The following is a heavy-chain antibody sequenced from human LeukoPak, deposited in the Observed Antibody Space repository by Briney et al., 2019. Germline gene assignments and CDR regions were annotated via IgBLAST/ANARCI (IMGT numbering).Heavy chain of an antibody. CDR1: GFILNDYG. D-gene: IGHD2-8*01. Sequence: GSLRLSCAASGFILNDYGMHWVRQAPGKGLEWVADIWFDKNQHFADSVKGRFAISRDNSKNTVYLQINSLRAEDTAVYYCARDRHCVNGVCHSPPGMDVWGQGTTVTVSS. V-gene: IGHV3-33*01. CDR2: IWFDKNQ. J-gene: IGHJ6*02. CDR3: ARDRHCVNGVCHSPPGMDV.